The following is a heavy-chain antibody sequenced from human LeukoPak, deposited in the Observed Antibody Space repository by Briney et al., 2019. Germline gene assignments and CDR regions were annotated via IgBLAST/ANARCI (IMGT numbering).Heavy chain of an antibody. J-gene: IGHJ4*02. D-gene: IGHD3-3*01. CDR3: ARVSNDFWSGYYIDY. CDR2: ISSSSSYI. CDR1: GFTFSSYG. Sequence: TGGSLRLSCAASGFTFSSYGMNWVRQAPGKGLEWVSSISSSSSYIYYADSVKGRFTITRDNAKNSLYLQMNSLRAEDTAVYYCARVSNDFWSGYYIDYWGQGTLVTVSS. V-gene: IGHV3-21*01.